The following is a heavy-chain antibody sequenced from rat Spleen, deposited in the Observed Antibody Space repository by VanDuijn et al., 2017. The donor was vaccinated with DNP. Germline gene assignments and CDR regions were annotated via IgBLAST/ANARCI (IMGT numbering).Heavy chain of an antibody. Sequence: EVQLQESGPGLVKPSQSLSLTCSVTGYSITSNYWGWIRKFPGNKMEYIGHISYSGSTNYNPSLKSRFSITRDTSKNQFFLQLNSVTTEDTATYYCARHGVNSGYYFDYWGQGVMVTFSS. D-gene: IGHD4-3*01. CDR1: GYSITSNY. CDR2: ISYSGST. V-gene: IGHV3-1*01. J-gene: IGHJ2*01. CDR3: ARHGVNSGYYFDY.